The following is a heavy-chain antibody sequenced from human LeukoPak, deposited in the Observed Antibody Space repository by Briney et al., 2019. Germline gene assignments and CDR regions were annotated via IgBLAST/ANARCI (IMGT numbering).Heavy chain of an antibody. CDR3: ASLNMAYSLDY. D-gene: IGHD2-15*01. CDR1: GGSISSYY. V-gene: IGHV4-59*01. J-gene: IGHJ4*02. CDR2: MFYSGST. Sequence: SETLSLTCTVSGGSISSYYGSWIRQPPGKGLEWIGYMFYSGSTNYNPSLKSRVTISVETSKNQFSMKLSSGTAAGTAVYYCASLNMAYSLDYWGQGTLVTVSS.